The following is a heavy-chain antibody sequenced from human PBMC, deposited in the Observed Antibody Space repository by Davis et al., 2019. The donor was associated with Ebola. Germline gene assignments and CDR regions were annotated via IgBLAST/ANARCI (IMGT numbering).Heavy chain of an antibody. CDR2: INWNGGST. J-gene: IGHJ6*02. Sequence: GESLKISCAASGFTFDDYGMSWVRQAPGKGLEWVSGINWNGGSTGYADSVRGRFTISRDNAKNSLYLQMNSLRAEDTALYYCARDYEVVVAAYFHYYSYGLDVWGQGTTVIVSS. CDR3: ARDYEVVVAAYFHYYSYGLDV. V-gene: IGHV3-20*04. CDR1: GFTFDDYG. D-gene: IGHD2-15*01.